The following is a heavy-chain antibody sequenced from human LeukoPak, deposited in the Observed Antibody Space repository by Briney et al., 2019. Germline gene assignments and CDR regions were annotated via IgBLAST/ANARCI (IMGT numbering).Heavy chain of an antibody. CDR2: IRYDGSNK. CDR3: AKGMDYSNYVARPNWFDP. J-gene: IGHJ5*02. CDR1: GFTFSSYG. Sequence: GGSLRVSCAASGFTFSSYGMHWVRQAPGKGLEWVAFIRYDGSNKYYADSVKGRFTISRDNSKNTLYLQMNSLRAEDTAVYYCAKGMDYSNYVARPNWFDPWGQGTLVTVSS. D-gene: IGHD4-11*01. V-gene: IGHV3-30*02.